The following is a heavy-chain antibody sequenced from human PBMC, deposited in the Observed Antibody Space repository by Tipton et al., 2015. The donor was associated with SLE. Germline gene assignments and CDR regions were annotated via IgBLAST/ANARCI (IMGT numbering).Heavy chain of an antibody. V-gene: IGHV4-61*10. J-gene: IGHJ4*02. Sequence: TLSLTCTVSGGSISSGTYYWSWIRQPAGKGLEWIGFGYYNGVARYNPSLKSRVTISVDTSRNQFSLKLNSVTAADTAVYYCARGGVGTGTYFDYWGQGTLVTVSS. CDR3: ARGGVGTGTYFDY. D-gene: IGHD3-16*01. CDR2: GYYNGVA. CDR1: GGSISSGTYY.